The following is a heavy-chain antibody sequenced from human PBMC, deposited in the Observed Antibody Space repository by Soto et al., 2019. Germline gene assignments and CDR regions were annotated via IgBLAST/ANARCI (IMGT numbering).Heavy chain of an antibody. CDR1: GGTFSSYA. D-gene: IGHD5-12*01. J-gene: IGHJ4*02. CDR3: ARTSLYRDGYNYPFDY. Sequence: SVKVSCKASGGTFSSYAISWVRQAPGQGLEWMGGIIPIFGTANYAQKFQGRVTITADESTSTAYMELSSLRSEDTAVYYCARTSLYRDGYNYPFDYWGQGTLVTVSS. V-gene: IGHV1-69*13. CDR2: IIPIFGTA.